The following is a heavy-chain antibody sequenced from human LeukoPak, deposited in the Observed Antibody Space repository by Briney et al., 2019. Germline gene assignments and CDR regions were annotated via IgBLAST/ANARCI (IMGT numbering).Heavy chain of an antibody. D-gene: IGHD3-3*01. CDR3: ARHRSNYDFWSGYYAIDAFDI. CDR1: GGSISSYY. CDR2: IYTSGST. Sequence: PSETLSLTCTVSGGSISSYYWSWIRQPPGKGLEWIGYIYTSGSTNYNPSLKSRVTISVDTSKNQFSLKLSSVTAADTAVYYCARHRSNYDFWSGYYAIDAFDIWGQGTMVTVSS. J-gene: IGHJ3*02. V-gene: IGHV4-4*09.